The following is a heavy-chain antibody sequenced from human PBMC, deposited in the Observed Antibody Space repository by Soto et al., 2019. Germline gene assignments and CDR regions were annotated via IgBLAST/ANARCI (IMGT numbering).Heavy chain of an antibody. J-gene: IGHJ4*02. D-gene: IGHD5-18*01. CDR2: ISYDGGLQ. CDR1: GFTFTSYG. CDR3: VSDRGYGHASVPYS. Sequence: QAHLVESGGGVVQPGRSLRLSRAASGFTFTSYGMHWVRQAPGTRLEWVAVISYDGGLQHYADSVKGRFTISRDNSKNMVLLQMNRLRAEDTAVYYCVSDRGYGHASVPYSWGQGTLVSVSS. V-gene: IGHV3-30*03.